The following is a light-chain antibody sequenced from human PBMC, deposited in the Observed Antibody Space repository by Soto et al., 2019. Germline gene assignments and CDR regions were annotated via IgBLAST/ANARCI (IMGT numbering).Light chain of an antibody. CDR3: QQYYSYWT. V-gene: IGKV1-5*03. CDR2: KAS. J-gene: IGKJ1*01. Sequence: DIQMTQYPSTLSASVGDRVIITCRASQSISSWLAWYQQKPGKAPKLLISKASNLETGVTSSFSGSGSGTEFTLTVSSLQPDDVAAYYCQQYYSYWTFGQGTKVEIK. CDR1: QSISSW.